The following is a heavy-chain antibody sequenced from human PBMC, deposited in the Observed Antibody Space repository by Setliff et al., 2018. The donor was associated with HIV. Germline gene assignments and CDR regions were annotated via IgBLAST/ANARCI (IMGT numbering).Heavy chain of an antibody. D-gene: IGHD3-22*01. CDR3: ARPNYYDSSGSFDY. Sequence: PGGSVRLSCAASGFTFSNYEMNWVRQAPGKGLEWVSYISSSGTTIYYADSVKGRFTISRDNAKNSLYLQMNSLRAEDTAVYYCARPNYYDSSGSFDYWGQGTLVTVSS. V-gene: IGHV3-48*03. J-gene: IGHJ4*02. CDR2: ISSSGTTI. CDR1: GFTFSNYE.